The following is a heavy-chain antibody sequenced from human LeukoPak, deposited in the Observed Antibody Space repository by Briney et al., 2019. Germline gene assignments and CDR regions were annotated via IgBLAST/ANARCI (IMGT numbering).Heavy chain of an antibody. CDR1: GFTFSSYS. J-gene: IGHJ6*02. Sequence: GGSLRLSCAASGFTFSSYSMNWVRQAPGKGLEWVSYISSSSSTIYYADSVKGRFTISRDNAKNSLYLQMNSLRAEDTAVYYCARAQVIWGSLYYYYGMDVWGQGTTVTVSS. CDR3: ARAQVIWGSLYYYYGMDV. V-gene: IGHV3-48*04. D-gene: IGHD3-16*01. CDR2: ISSSSSTI.